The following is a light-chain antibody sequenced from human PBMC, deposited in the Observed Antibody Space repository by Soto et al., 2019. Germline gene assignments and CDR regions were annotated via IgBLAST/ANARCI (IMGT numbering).Light chain of an antibody. J-gene: IGKJ1*01. CDR1: KDIRSS. CDR3: QQADSFPWT. CDR2: SAS. V-gene: IGKV1D-12*01. Sequence: RVTQSPSSVSASVGDSVTITCQTRKDIRSSVAWYQQKPGKAPNLLLFSASALHRGVPPRFSGTGSGTTFTLTVSSLQPEDFATYYCQQADSFPWTFGQGTRVEIK.